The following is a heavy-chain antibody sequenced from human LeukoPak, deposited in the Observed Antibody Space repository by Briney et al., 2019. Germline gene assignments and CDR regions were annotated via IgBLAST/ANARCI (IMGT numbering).Heavy chain of an antibody. V-gene: IGHV1-69*05. CDR3: ARGDYYDSSCYWYNWFDP. CDR1: GGTFSSYA. J-gene: IGHJ5*02. Sequence: ASVKVSCKPSGGTFSSYAISWVRQAPGQGLEWMGGINPIFGTANYAQKFQGRVTITTDESTSTAYMELSSLRSEDTAVYYCARGDYYDSSCYWYNWFDPWGQGTLVTVSS. D-gene: IGHD3-22*01. CDR2: INPIFGTA.